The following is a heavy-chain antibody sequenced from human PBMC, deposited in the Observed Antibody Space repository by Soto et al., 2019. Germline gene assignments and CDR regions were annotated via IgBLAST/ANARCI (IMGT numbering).Heavy chain of an antibody. D-gene: IGHD3-22*01. CDR1: GGSISRGGYL. CDR3: PRPGVVVISLDN. Sequence: QVQLQESGPGLVKPSQTLSLNCNVSGGSISRGGYLWSWIRQHPGKGLEWIGFISYNGRTSYNPSLNSRSTISAEPSKNQLSRERNSVPPADPPVYYCPRPGVVVISLDNWAQGTPVPFSS. V-gene: IGHV4-31*03. CDR2: ISYNGRT. J-gene: IGHJ4*02.